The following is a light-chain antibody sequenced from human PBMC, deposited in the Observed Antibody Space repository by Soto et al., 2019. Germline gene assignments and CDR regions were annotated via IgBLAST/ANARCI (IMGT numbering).Light chain of an antibody. CDR2: DAS. V-gene: IGKV1-5*01. J-gene: IGKJ3*01. CDR3: QQYYTSPIT. Sequence: DIQMTQSPSTLSASVGDRVTITCRASQRINTWLAWYQQKPGKAPKLLIYDASSLEGGVTSRFSGSGSGTEFTLSISSLHPDDFATYYCQQYYTSPITFGPGTKVDIK. CDR1: QRINTW.